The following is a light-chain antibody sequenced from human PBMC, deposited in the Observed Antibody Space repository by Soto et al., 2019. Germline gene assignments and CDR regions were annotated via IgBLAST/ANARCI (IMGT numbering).Light chain of an antibody. Sequence: EIVLTQSPGTLSLSPGERATLSCRASQSISSSYLAWYQQKPGQAPRVLIYGASSRATGLPDRFSGSVSGTDFTLTISRLEPEDFAVYFCQQYGNPPPNAFGQGTKVEIK. CDR2: GAS. V-gene: IGKV3-20*01. J-gene: IGKJ2*01. CDR1: QSISSSY. CDR3: QQYGNPPPNA.